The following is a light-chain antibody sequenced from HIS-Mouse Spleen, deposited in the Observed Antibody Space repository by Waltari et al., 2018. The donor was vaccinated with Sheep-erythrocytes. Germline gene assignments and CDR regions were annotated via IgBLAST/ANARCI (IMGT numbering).Light chain of an antibody. V-gene: IGLV2-11*01. CDR3: CSYAGSYHHV. CDR1: SSDVGGYNY. Sequence: QSALTQPRSVSGSPGQSVTISCTGTSSDVGGYNYVSWYQQHPGKAPKLMIYDVSKRPAGVPDSFSGSKSGNTASLTISGLQAEDEADYYCCSYAGSYHHVFATGTKVTVL. J-gene: IGLJ1*01. CDR2: DVS.